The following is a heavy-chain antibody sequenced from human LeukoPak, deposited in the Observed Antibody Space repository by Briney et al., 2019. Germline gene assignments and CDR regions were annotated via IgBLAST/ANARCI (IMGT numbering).Heavy chain of an antibody. V-gene: IGHV3-21*01. Sequence: KTGGSLRLSCAASGFTFSSYSMNWVRQAPGKGLEWVSSISSSSSYIYYADSVKGRFTISRDNAKNSLYLQMNSLRAEDTAVYYCARDSSSWYGNWFDPWGQGTLVTVSS. CDR3: ARDSSSWYGNWFDP. CDR2: ISSSSSYI. D-gene: IGHD6-13*01. J-gene: IGHJ5*02. CDR1: GFTFSSYS.